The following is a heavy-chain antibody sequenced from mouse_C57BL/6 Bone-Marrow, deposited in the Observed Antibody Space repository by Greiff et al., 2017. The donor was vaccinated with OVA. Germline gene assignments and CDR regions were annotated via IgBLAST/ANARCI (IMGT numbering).Heavy chain of an antibody. D-gene: IGHD2-3*01. J-gene: IGHJ1*03. CDR2: INPNNGGT. Sequence: VQLQQSGPELVKPGASVKISCKASGYTFTDYYMNWVKQSHGKSLEWIGDINPNNGGTSYNQKFKGKATLTVDKSSSTAYMELRSLTSEDSAVYYCARSYDGYSWWYFDVWGTGTTVTVSS. CDR3: ARSYDGYSWWYFDV. V-gene: IGHV1-26*01. CDR1: GYTFTDYY.